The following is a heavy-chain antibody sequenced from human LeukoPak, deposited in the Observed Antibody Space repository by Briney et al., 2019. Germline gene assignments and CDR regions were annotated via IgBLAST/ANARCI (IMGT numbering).Heavy chain of an antibody. CDR1: GFTFSSYA. CDR3: ARPSGSYGHWGCDV. Sequence: GGSLRLSCAASGFTFSSYAMSWVRQAPGKGLEWVSGISGSGGTTYYAGSVKGRFTISGDNSKSTLYLQMNSLRGEDTAEYYCARPSGSYGHWGCDVWPQGTMVNVCS. D-gene: IGHD1-26*01. CDR2: ISGSGGTT. V-gene: IGHV3-23*01. J-gene: IGHJ3*01.